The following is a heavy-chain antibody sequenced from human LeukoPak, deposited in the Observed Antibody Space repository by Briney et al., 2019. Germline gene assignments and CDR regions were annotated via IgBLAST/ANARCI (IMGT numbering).Heavy chain of an antibody. CDR2: INHSGST. V-gene: IGHV4-34*01. CDR1: GGSFSGYY. J-gene: IGHJ4*02. CDR3: ATTRYFDWLLHDY. Sequence: SETPSLTCAVYGGSFSGYYWNWIRQPPGKGLEWIGEINHSGSTNYNPSLKSRVTISVDTSKNHFSLKLSSVTAADTAMYYCATTRYFDWLLHDYWGQGTLVTVSS. D-gene: IGHD3-9*01.